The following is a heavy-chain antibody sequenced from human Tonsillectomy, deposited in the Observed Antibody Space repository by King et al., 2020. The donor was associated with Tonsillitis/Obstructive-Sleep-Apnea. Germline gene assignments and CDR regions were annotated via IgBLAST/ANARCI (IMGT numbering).Heavy chain of an antibody. CDR1: GGSVRSDSYY. CDR2: IYYSGST. D-gene: IGHD1-14*01. V-gene: IGHV4-61*01. J-gene: IGHJ5*02. CDR3: ARMDAYNWFDP. Sequence: QLQESGPGLVKPSETLSLTCTVSGGSVRSDSYYWSWIRQPPWKGLEWIGYIYYSGSTSYHPSLKGRVTLSVDTSQNQFSLKLSSVTAADTAVYYCARMDAYNWFDPWGRGTLVTVSS.